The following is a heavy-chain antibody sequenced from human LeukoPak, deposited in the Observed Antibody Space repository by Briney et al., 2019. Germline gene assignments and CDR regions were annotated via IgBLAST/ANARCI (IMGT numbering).Heavy chain of an antibody. D-gene: IGHD3-10*01. V-gene: IGHV4-61*09. Sequence: PSQTLSLTCTVSGGSISRGNYYWSWIRQPAGKGLEWIGHIYTSESTNYNPSLKSRVTISIDTSKNQFSLNLSSVTAADTAVYYCARGPTYYGSGSIDYWGQGTLVTVSS. CDR1: GGSISRGNYY. CDR3: ARGPTYYGSGSIDY. J-gene: IGHJ4*02. CDR2: IYTSEST.